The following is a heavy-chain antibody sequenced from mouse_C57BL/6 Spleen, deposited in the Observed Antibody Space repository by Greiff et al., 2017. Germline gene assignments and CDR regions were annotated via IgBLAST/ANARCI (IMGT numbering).Heavy chain of an antibody. CDR1: GYTFTSYG. Sequence: VQLQESGAELARPGASVKLSCKASGYTFTSYGISWVKQRTGQGLEWIGEIYPRSGNTYYNEKFKGKATLTADKTSSAAYMELRSLTAEDSAVYFCAPCYYYYDVAWFAYWGQWTLVTVSA. V-gene: IGHV1-81*01. D-gene: IGHD2-4*01. CDR3: APCYYYYDVAWFAY. CDR2: IYPRSGNT. J-gene: IGHJ3*01.